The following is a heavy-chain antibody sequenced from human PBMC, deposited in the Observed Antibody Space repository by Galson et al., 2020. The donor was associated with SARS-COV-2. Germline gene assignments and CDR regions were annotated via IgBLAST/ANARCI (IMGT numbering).Heavy chain of an antibody. Sequence: ASETLSLTCTVSGGSISSSSYYWGWIRQPPGKGLEWIGSIYYSGSTYYNPSLKSRVTISVDTSKNQFSLKLSSVTAADTAVYYCAREQRYFYGAGRSIVSYYYGMDVWGQGTPVTVSS. J-gene: IGHJ6*02. CDR1: GGSISSSSYY. V-gene: IGHV4-39*07. D-gene: IGHD3-10*01. CDR2: IYYSGST. CDR3: AREQRYFYGAGRSIVSYYYGMDV.